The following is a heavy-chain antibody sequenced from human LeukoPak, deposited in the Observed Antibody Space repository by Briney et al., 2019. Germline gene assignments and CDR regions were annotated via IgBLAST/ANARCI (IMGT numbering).Heavy chain of an antibody. CDR1: GFIFSSYS. J-gene: IGHJ4*02. Sequence: GGSLRLSCVASGFIFSSYSMNWVRQAPGKGLEWVSSISSSSSYIYYADSVKGRFTISRDNAKNSLYLQMNSLRAEDMALYYCAKDLDYGGNSGLDYWGQGTLVTVSS. V-gene: IGHV3-21*04. CDR2: ISSSSSYI. D-gene: IGHD4-23*01. CDR3: AKDLDYGGNSGLDY.